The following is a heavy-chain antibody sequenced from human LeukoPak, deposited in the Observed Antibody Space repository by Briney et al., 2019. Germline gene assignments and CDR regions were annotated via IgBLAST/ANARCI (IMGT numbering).Heavy chain of an antibody. D-gene: IGHD3-10*01. CDR2: IASDGSHT. Sequence: PGGSLRLSCEASGFTFSAYFMHRVRQAPGKGLEWVAVIASDGSHTFYVESVKGRFTISRDNSKNTLYLRMNSLRAEDTAVYFCARERQDTIVHSGAFDIWGQGTMVNVCS. CDR1: GFTFSAYF. V-gene: IGHV3-30-3*01. J-gene: IGHJ3*02. CDR3: ARERQDTIVHSGAFDI.